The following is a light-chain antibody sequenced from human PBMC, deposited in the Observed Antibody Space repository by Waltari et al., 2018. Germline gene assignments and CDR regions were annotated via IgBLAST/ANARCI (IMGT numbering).Light chain of an antibody. CDR3: MQATQWPLT. V-gene: IGKV2-30*02. J-gene: IGKJ1*01. CDR1: QRLVHSDGKTY. Sequence: DVVMTQSPLSLPVTLGQPATISFRSSQRLVHSDGKTYLNWFHQRPGQSPRRLIYKVFNRDSGVPDRFSGSGSGTDFTLKISRVEAEDVGTYYCMQATQWPLTFGQGTKVEIK. CDR2: KVF.